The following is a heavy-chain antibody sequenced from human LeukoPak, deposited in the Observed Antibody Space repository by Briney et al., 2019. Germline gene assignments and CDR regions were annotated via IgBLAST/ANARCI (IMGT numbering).Heavy chain of an antibody. CDR3: AKDRGSDHYFDY. Sequence: PGTSLRLSCAASGFSFNTYGIHWVRQAPGKGLEWVAVISYNGKNKFYADAVKGRFTISRDNSKSTVDLQMNSLRPEDTAEYFCAKDRGSDHYFDYWGQGTLVTVSS. D-gene: IGHD3-10*01. CDR1: GFSFNTYG. V-gene: IGHV3-30*18. CDR2: ISYNGKNK. J-gene: IGHJ4*02.